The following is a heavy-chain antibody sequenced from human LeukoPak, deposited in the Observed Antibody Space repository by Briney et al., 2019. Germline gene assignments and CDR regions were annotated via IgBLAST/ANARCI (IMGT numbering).Heavy chain of an antibody. CDR2: IIPIFGTA. CDR3: ARVRSSFAEGYYYYGMDV. CDR1: GGTFSSYA. V-gene: IGHV1-69*13. J-gene: IGHJ6*02. Sequence: SVTVSCKASGGTFSSYAISWVRQAPGQGLEWMGGIIPIFGTANYAQKFQGRVTITADESTSTAYMELSSLRSEDTAVYYCARVRSSFAEGYYYYGMDVWGQGTTVTVS. D-gene: IGHD3-3*01.